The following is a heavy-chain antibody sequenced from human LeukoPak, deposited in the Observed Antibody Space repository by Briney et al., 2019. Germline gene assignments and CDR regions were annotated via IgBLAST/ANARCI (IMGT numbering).Heavy chain of an antibody. D-gene: IGHD6-13*01. J-gene: IGHJ5*02. CDR2: INHSGST. Sequence: SETLSLTCAVYGGSFSGYYWSWIRQPPGKGLEWIGEINHSGSTNYNPSLKSRVTISVDTSKNQFSLKLSSVTAADTAVYYCARGHPGYSLSWGQGTLVTVSS. V-gene: IGHV4-34*01. CDR3: ARGHPGYSLS. CDR1: GGSFSGYY.